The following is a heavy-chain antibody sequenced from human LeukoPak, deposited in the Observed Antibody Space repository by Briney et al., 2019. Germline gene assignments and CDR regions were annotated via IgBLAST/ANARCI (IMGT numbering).Heavy chain of an antibody. Sequence: ASVKVSCKASGYTFTGYYMHWVRQAPGQGLEWMGWINPNSGGTNYAQKFQGRVTMTRDTSISTAYMELSRLRSDDTAVYYCARDPHYGDSSFDYWGQGTLVTVSS. CDR3: ARDPHYGDSSFDY. CDR2: INPNSGGT. D-gene: IGHD4-17*01. CDR1: GYTFTGYY. J-gene: IGHJ4*02. V-gene: IGHV1-2*02.